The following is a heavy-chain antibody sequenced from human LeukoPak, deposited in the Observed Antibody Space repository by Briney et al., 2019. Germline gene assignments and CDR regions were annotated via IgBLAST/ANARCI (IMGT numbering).Heavy chain of an antibody. Sequence: GGSLRLSCAASGFTFDDYTMLWVRQAPGKGLEWVSLISWDGGSTYYADSVKGRFTISRDNSKNSLYLQMNSLRTEDTALYYCAEDFSSPDCTNGVCYRGAYYYGMDVWGQGTTVTVSS. CDR2: ISWDGGST. CDR1: GFTFDDYT. CDR3: AEDFSSPDCTNGVCYRGAYYYGMDV. D-gene: IGHD2-8*01. V-gene: IGHV3-43*01. J-gene: IGHJ6*02.